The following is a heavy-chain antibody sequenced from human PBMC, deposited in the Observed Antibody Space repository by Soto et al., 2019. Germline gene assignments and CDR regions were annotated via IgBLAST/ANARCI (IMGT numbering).Heavy chain of an antibody. CDR1: GYTFTGYY. J-gene: IGHJ6*04. Sequence: ASVKVSCKASGYTFTGYYMHWVRQAPGQGLEWMGWINPNSGGTNYAQKFQGRVTMTRDTSISTAYMELSRLRSDDTAVYYCARVGIMIFGVVTGMDVWGKGSTVTVSS. D-gene: IGHD3-3*01. V-gene: IGHV1-2*02. CDR3: ARVGIMIFGVVTGMDV. CDR2: INPNSGGT.